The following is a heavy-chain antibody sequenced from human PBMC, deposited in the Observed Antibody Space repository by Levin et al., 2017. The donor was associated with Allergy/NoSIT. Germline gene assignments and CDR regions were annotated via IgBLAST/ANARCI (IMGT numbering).Heavy chain of an antibody. CDR2: IKSKTDGGTT. V-gene: IGHV3-15*01. Sequence: GGSLRLSCAASGFTFSNAWMSWVRQAPGKGLEWVGRIKSKTDGGTTDYAAPVKGRFTISRDDSKNTLYLQMNSLKTEDTAVYYCTTDQDFRRATLKFHRPYGMDGWGQGTTVTVSS. CDR1: GFTFSNAW. CDR3: TTDQDFRRATLKFHRPYGMDG. D-gene: IGHD3-3*01. J-gene: IGHJ6*02.